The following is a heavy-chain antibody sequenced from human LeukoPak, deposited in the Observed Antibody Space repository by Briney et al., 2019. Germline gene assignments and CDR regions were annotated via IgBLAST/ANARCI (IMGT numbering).Heavy chain of an antibody. CDR3: ARVRPSYGDSEFDY. CDR1: GYTFTGYY. CDR2: INPNSGGT. D-gene: IGHD4-17*01. V-gene: IGHV1-2*02. Sequence: ASVKVSCKASGYTFTGYYMHWVRQAPGQGLEWMGWINPNSGGTNYAQKFQGRVTMTRDTSISTAYMELSRLRSGDTAVYYCARVRPSYGDSEFDYWGQGTLVTVSS. J-gene: IGHJ4*02.